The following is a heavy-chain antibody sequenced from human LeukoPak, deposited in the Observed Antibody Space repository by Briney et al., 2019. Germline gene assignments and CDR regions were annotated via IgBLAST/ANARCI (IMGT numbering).Heavy chain of an antibody. CDR3: AKGRYGDPYYYFDY. V-gene: IGHV3-64*01. CDR2: ISSNGGST. J-gene: IGHJ4*02. CDR1: GFTFSSYA. D-gene: IGHD4-17*01. Sequence: GRSLRLSCAASGFTFSSYAMHRVRQAPGKGLEYVSAISSNGGSTYYANSVKGRFTISRDNSKNTLYLQMGSLRAEDMAVYYCAKGRYGDPYYYFDYWGQGTLVTVSS.